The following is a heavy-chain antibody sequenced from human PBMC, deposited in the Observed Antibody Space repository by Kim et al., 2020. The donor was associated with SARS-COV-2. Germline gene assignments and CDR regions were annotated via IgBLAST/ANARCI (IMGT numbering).Heavy chain of an antibody. J-gene: IGHJ3*02. V-gene: IGHV5-10-1*01. CDR2: IDPSDSYT. CDR3: ARLAQVTMVRGRESDAFDI. D-gene: IGHD3-10*01. Sequence: GESLKISCKGSGYSFTSYWISWVRQMPGKGLEWMGRIDPSDSYTNYSPSFQGHVTISADKSISTAYLQWSSLKASDTAMYYCARLAQVTMVRGRESDAFDIWGQGTMVTVSS. CDR1: GYSFTSYW.